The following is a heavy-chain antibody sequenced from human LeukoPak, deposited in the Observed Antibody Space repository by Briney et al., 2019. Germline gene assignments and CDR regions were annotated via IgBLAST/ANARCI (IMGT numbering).Heavy chain of an antibody. CDR3: ARGPRGLDC. CDR2: ISYDGSNK. Sequence: GRSLRLSCAASGSTFSSYAMHWVRQAPGKGLEWVAVISYDGSNKYYADSVKGRFTISRDNSKNTLYLQMNSLRAEDTAVYYCARGPRGLDCWGQGTLVTVSS. J-gene: IGHJ4*02. CDR1: GSTFSSYA. V-gene: IGHV3-30-3*01.